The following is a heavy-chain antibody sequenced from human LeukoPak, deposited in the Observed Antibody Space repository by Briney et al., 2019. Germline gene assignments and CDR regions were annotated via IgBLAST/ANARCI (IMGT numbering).Heavy chain of an antibody. CDR3: AKDLYYYDSSGPIDY. D-gene: IGHD3-22*01. CDR2: ISWNSGSI. V-gene: IGHV3-9*01. Sequence: GGSLRLSCAASGFIFSHYTMTWVRQAPGKGLEWVSGISWNSGSIGYADSVRGRFTISRDNAKNSLYLQMNSLRAEDTALYYCAKDLYYYDSSGPIDYWGQGTLVTVSS. J-gene: IGHJ4*02. CDR1: GFIFSHYT.